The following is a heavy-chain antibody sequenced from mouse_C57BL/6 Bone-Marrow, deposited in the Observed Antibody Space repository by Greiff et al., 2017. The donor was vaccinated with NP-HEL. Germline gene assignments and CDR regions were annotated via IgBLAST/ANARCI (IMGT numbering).Heavy chain of an antibody. CDR2: ISSGGSYT. CDR3: ARRVYSRTTYCYAMDY. J-gene: IGHJ4*01. CDR1: GFTFSSYG. V-gene: IGHV5-6*01. D-gene: IGHD2-5*01. Sequence: EVQRVESGGDLVKPGGSLKLSCAASGFTFSSYGMSWVRQTPDKRLEWVATISSGGSYTYYPDSVKGRFTISRDNAKNTPYLQMSSLKSEDTTMYYCARRVYSRTTYCYAMDYWGQGTSVTVSS.